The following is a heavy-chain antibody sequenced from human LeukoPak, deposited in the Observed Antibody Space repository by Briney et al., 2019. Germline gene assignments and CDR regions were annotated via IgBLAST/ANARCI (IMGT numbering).Heavy chain of an antibody. D-gene: IGHD6-19*01. CDR3: VKLSSGSGSKFGFDS. Sequence: GGSLRLSCAASGFTFCSYAMRCVRQTPGKSLEWVSIITNGGGTTYYADSVRARFTISRDNSKNMLYLQMNSLRDEDTAVYYCVKLSSGSGSKFGFDSWGQGTLVTVSS. CDR2: ITNGGGTT. CDR1: GFTFCSYA. J-gene: IGHJ4*02. V-gene: IGHV3-23*01.